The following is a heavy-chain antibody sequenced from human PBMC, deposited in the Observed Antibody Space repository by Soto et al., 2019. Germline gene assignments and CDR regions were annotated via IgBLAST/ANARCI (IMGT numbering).Heavy chain of an antibody. CDR1: GFTFSSYA. CDR2: ISGSGGST. Sequence: GGSLRLSCAASGFTFSSYAMSWVRQAPGKGLEWVSAISGSGGSTYYADSVKGRFTISRDNSKNTLYLQMNSLRAEDTAVYYCAGEYSYGFRYYYYMDVWGKGTTVTVSS. J-gene: IGHJ6*03. V-gene: IGHV3-23*01. D-gene: IGHD5-18*01. CDR3: AGEYSYGFRYYYYMDV.